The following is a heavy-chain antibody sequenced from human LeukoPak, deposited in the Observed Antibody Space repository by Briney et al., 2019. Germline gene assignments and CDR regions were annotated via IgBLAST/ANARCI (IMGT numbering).Heavy chain of an antibody. J-gene: IGHJ4*02. CDR3: AKLFPGVLSENAVFDY. CDR2: IYTSGST. Sequence: SDSLSLTCTVSGGSISSYYWSWLRQPPGKGLEWIGYIYTSGSTNYNPSLKSRFTISVDTSKNQFSLKLSSVTAADTAVYYCAKLFPGVLSENAVFDYWGQGTLVTVSS. V-gene: IGHV4-4*09. CDR1: GGSISSYY. D-gene: IGHD1-1*01.